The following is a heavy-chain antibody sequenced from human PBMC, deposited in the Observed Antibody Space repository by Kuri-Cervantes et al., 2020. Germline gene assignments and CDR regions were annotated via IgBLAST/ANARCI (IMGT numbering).Heavy chain of an antibody. D-gene: IGHD5-18*01. V-gene: IGHV3-30*03. J-gene: IGHJ4*02. Sequence: GGSLRLSCAAAGFTFSSYGMHWVRQAPGKGLEWVAVISYDGSNKYYADSVKGRFTISRDNSKNTLYLQMNSLRAADTAVYYCAREGTTDTAMVRSWVDYWGQGTLVTVSS. CDR1: GFTFSSYG. CDR2: ISYDGSNK. CDR3: AREGTTDTAMVRSWVDY.